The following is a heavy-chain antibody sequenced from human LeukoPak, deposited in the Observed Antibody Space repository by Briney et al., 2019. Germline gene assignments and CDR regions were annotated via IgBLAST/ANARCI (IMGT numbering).Heavy chain of an antibody. V-gene: IGHV4-59*01. D-gene: IGHD6-19*01. CDR2: VYSDGST. Sequence: SETLSLTCTVSGGSIANYFWSWIRQSPGKGLEWIGYVYSDGSTKYKSSLKSRVTISVDTSKNQFSLKLSSVTAAGTAVYYCARASDSSGSYSGGHIWGQGTMVTVSS. CDR3: ARASDSSGSYSGGHI. J-gene: IGHJ3*02. CDR1: GGSIANYF.